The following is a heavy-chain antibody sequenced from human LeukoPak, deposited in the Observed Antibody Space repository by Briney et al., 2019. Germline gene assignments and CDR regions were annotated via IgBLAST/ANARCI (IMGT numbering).Heavy chain of an antibody. CDR3: AALVLWFGGYYFDY. Sequence: SETLSLTCTVSGGSISSYYWSWIRQPPGKGLEWIGNIYYSGSTNYNPSLKSRVTISVDTSKNQFSLKLSSVTAADTAVYYCAALVLWFGGYYFDYWGQGTLVTVSS. CDR2: IYYSGST. J-gene: IGHJ4*02. CDR1: GGSISSYY. D-gene: IGHD3-10*01. V-gene: IGHV4-59*01.